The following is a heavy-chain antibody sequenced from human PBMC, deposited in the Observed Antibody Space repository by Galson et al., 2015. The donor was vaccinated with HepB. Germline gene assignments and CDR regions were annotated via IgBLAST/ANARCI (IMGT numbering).Heavy chain of an antibody. CDR3: ATTIAAPAGFDP. J-gene: IGHJ5*02. V-gene: IGHV1-24*01. D-gene: IGHD6-13*01. CDR1: GYILSMLP. CDR2: FDPEVGET. Sequence: SVKVSCKVSGYILSMLPMHWVRQVPGKGLEWMGGFDPEVGETIYAQNFQGRVTVTEDTSTHTAYMEVNSLKSEDTAIYYCATTIAAPAGFDPWGQGTLVTVSS.